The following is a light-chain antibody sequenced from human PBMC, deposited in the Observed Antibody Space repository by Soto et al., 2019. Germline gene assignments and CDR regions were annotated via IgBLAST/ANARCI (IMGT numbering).Light chain of an antibody. CDR1: TGNFGVYTY. Sequence: QSALTQPPSASGSPGQSVTISCTGTTGNFGVYTYVSWYQQHPGKAPKLMVYEVYKRPSGVPDRFSGSKSGNTASLTVSGLQAEDEAYYYCSSYAGSSDVLFGGGTKLTVL. V-gene: IGLV2-8*01. J-gene: IGLJ2*01. CDR2: EVY. CDR3: SSYAGSSDVL.